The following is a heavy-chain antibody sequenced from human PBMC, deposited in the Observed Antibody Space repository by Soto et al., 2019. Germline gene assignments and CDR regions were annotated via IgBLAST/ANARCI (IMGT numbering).Heavy chain of an antibody. Sequence: SETLSLTCAVSGYSISSCYYWGWIRQPPGKGLVWIGSIYHSGSTFYNPSLKSRVTISVDTSKNQFSMKLSSVTAADTAVYYCARAFYDNTGYYPNWGQGTLVNVSS. D-gene: IGHD3-22*01. CDR2: IYHSGST. CDR1: GYSISSCYY. J-gene: IGHJ4*02. CDR3: ARAFYDNTGYYPN. V-gene: IGHV4-38-2*01.